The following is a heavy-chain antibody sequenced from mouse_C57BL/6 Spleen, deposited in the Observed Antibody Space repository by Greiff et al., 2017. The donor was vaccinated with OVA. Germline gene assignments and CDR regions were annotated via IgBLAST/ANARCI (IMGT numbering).Heavy chain of an antibody. CDR1: GYTFTSYW. CDR2: IYPSDSET. V-gene: IGHV1-61*01. D-gene: IGHD1-1*01. CDR3: ARESHYYYGSSYGYVDV. Sequence: QVQLQQPGAELVRPGSSVKLSCKASGYTFTSYWMDWVKQRPGQGLEWIGNIYPSDSETHYNQKFKDKATLTVDKSSSTAYMQLSSLTSEDSEVYYCARESHYYYGSSYGYVDVWGTGTTVTVSS. J-gene: IGHJ1*03.